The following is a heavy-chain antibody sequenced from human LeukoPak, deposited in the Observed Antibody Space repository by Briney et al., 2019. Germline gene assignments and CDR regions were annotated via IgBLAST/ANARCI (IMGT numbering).Heavy chain of an antibody. CDR2: ISSSSTYT. CDR1: GHPFSSFT. V-gene: IGHV3-21*04. Sequence: GGSLRLSCTVSGHPFSSFTLNWVRQSPGKGLEWVSSISSSSTYTYYADSVKGRFTISRDNAKNSLYLQMNSLRAEDTALYYCAKDDTGPLDYWGQGTLVTVSS. CDR3: AKDDTGPLDY. J-gene: IGHJ4*02. D-gene: IGHD3-10*01.